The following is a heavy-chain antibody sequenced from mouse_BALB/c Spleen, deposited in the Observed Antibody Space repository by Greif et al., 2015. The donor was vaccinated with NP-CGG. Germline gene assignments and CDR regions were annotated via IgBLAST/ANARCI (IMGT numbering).Heavy chain of an antibody. Sequence: QVQLQQSGAELVKPGTSVKLSCKASGYNFTSYWINWVKLRPGQGLEWIGDIYPGSGSTNYNEKFKSKATLTVDTSSSTAYMQLSSLASEDSALYYCARWGYWGQGTTLTVSS. CDR3: ARWGY. CDR1: GYNFTSYW. J-gene: IGHJ2*01. CDR2: IYPGSGST. V-gene: IGHV1-55*01.